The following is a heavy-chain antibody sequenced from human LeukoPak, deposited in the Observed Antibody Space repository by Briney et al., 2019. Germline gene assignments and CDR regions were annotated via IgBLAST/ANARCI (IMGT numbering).Heavy chain of an antibody. J-gene: IGHJ4*02. CDR2: IRYDGNNK. CDR3: AKHEYGDLKDFDY. CDR1: GFTFSDYS. Sequence: PGGSLRLSCAASGFTFSDYSMHWVRQAPGKGLNWVAFIRYDGNNKYYADSVKGRFTISRDNSKNMLYLEMNSLSTEDTAVYYCAKHEYGDLKDFDYWGQGTLVTVSS. D-gene: IGHD4-17*01. V-gene: IGHV3-30*02.